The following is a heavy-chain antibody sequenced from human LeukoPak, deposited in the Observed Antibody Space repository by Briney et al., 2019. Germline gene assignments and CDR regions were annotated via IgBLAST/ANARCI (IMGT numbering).Heavy chain of an antibody. J-gene: IGHJ4*02. CDR1: GYTFTSYG. D-gene: IGHD1-26*01. CDR2: ISAYNGNT. CDR3: ARDPPVFWELLRFDY. V-gene: IGHV1-18*01. Sequence: GASVKVSCKASGYTFTSYGISWVRQAPGQGLEWMGWISAYNGNTNYAQKLQGRVTMTTDTSTSTAYMELRSLRSDDTAVYYCARDPPVFWELLRFDYWGQGTLVTVSS.